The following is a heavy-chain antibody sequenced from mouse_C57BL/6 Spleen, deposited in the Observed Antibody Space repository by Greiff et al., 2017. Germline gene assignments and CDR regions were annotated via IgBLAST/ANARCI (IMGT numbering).Heavy chain of an antibody. CDR2: IDPETGGT. V-gene: IGHV1-15*01. Sequence: LQESGAELVRPGASVTLSCKASGYTFTDYEMHWVKQTPVHGLEWIGAIDPETGGTAYNQKFKGKAILTADKSSSTAYMELRSLTSEDSAVYYCTRRGGYGFAYGGQGTLVTVSA. CDR3: TRRGGYGFAY. D-gene: IGHD2-2*01. CDR1: GYTFTDYE. J-gene: IGHJ3*01.